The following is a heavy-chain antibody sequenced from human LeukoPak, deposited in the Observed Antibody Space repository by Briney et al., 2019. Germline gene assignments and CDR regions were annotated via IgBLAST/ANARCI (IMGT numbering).Heavy chain of an antibody. Sequence: GGSLRLSCAASGFTFSSYGMNWARQAPGRGLEWVSGISGSGGTTYYADSVKGRFTISRDNSKNPLSLQVSSLRAEDTAVYYCAKTNGYYSDWGQGTLVTVSS. J-gene: IGHJ4*02. V-gene: IGHV3-23*01. CDR3: AKTNGYYSD. CDR2: ISGSGGTT. CDR1: GFTFSSYG. D-gene: IGHD3-22*01.